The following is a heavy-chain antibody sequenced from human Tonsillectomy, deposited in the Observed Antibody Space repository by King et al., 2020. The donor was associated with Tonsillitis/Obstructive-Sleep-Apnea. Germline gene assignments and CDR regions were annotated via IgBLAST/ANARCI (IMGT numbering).Heavy chain of an antibody. CDR2: INHSGST. Sequence: VQLQQWGAGLLKPSETLSLTCAVYGGSFSGYYWSWLRQPPGKGLEWIGEINHSGSTNYNPSLKSRVTISVDTSKNQFSLKLSSVTAADTALYYCARGGHYDILTGYHYYYMDVWGKGTTVTVSS. J-gene: IGHJ6*03. V-gene: IGHV4-34*01. CDR1: GGSFSGYY. D-gene: IGHD3-9*01. CDR3: ARGGHYDILTGYHYYYMDV.